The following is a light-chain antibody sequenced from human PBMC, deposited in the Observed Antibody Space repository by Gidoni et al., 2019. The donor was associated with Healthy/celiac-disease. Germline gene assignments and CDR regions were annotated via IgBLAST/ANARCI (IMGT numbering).Light chain of an antibody. J-gene: IGKJ2*01. V-gene: IGKV1-39*01. Sequence: DIQMPQPPSSLSASVGDRVTITCRASQSISSYLNWYQQKPGKATKLLIYAASSLQSGVPSRFSGRGSGTDFTLTISSLQPEDFATYYCQQSYSTPNTFGQGTKLEIK. CDR1: QSISSY. CDR3: QQSYSTPNT. CDR2: AAS.